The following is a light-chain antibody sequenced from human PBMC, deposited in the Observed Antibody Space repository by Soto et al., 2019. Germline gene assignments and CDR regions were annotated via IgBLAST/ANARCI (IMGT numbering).Light chain of an antibody. CDR2: GAS. CDR3: QQYNNWPPIT. J-gene: IGKJ5*01. V-gene: IGKV3-15*01. CDR1: QGVSGN. Sequence: EIVMTQSPATLSVSPGERATISCRASQGVSGNLAWSQQEPGQTPRLLIYGASTRATGIPARFSGSGSGTEFTLTISSLQSEDFAIYYCQQYNNWPPITFGQGTRLEIK.